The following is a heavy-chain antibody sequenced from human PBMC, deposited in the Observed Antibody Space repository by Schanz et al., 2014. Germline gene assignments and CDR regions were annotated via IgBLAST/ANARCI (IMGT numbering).Heavy chain of an antibody. CDR1: GVTFSSYT. V-gene: IGHV1-69*02. D-gene: IGHD6-13*01. Sequence: SCKASGVTFSSYTISWVRQAPGQGLEWMGRICPILGIANYAQNVQGRVTITADKSTFTDDMDLNSLRSGDAAMDFYDSSRACYSSSCAVDYWGQGTLGNVSS. CDR3: DSSRACYSSSCAVDY. CDR2: ICPILGIA. J-gene: IGHJ4*02.